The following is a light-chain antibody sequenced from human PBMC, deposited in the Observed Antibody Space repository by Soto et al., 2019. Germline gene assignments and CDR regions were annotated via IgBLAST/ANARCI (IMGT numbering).Light chain of an antibody. CDR2: NVS. V-gene: IGKV2-24*01. Sequence: VMTQTPLSSPVTLGQPASISCRSSQRLVYSDGNTYVNWLQQRPGQPQRLLIYNVSTRLSGVPDRFSGSGAGTDFTLKISRVEVEDVGVYYCMQATQFPHTFGQGTRVEIK. J-gene: IGKJ1*01. CDR1: QRLVYSDGNTY. CDR3: MQATQFPHT.